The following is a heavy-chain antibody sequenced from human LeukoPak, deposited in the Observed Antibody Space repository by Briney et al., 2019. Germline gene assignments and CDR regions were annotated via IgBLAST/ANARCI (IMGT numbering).Heavy chain of an antibody. D-gene: IGHD3-22*01. V-gene: IGHV1-69*05. J-gene: IGHJ4*02. Sequence: GASVKVSCKASGGTFSSYAISWVRQAPGQGLEWMGGIIPIFGTANYAQKFQGRVTITTDESTSTAYMGLSSLRSEDTAVYYCARDSSHDSSGLIFDYWGQGTLVTVSS. CDR1: GGTFSSYA. CDR3: ARDSSHDSSGLIFDY. CDR2: IIPIFGTA.